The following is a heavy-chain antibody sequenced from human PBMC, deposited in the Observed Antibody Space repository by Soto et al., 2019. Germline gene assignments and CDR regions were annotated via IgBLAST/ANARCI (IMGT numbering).Heavy chain of an antibody. D-gene: IGHD1-26*01. CDR1: GGSISSYY. J-gene: IGHJ1*01. Sequence: PSETLSLTCTVSGGSISSYYLSWIRQPPGKGLEWIGYIYYTGNTNYNPPLKSRVTISLDTSKNQFSLKLNSVTAADTAVYYCVCGGSSTGYFQHWGQGTLVTVSS. V-gene: IGHV4-59*01. CDR2: IYYTGNT. CDR3: VCGGSSTGYFQH.